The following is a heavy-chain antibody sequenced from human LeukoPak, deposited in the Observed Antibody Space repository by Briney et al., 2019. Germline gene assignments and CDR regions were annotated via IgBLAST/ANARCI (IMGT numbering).Heavy chain of an antibody. CDR1: GGSISSYY. CDR2: IYYSGGT. Sequence: SETLSLTCTVSGGSISSYYWSWIRQPPGKGLEWIGYIYYSGGTNYNPSLKSRVTISVDTSKNQFSLKLSSVTAADTAVYYCARTSAAGALGTFDIWGQGTMVTVSS. V-gene: IGHV4-59*01. D-gene: IGHD6-13*01. J-gene: IGHJ3*02. CDR3: ARTSAAGALGTFDI.